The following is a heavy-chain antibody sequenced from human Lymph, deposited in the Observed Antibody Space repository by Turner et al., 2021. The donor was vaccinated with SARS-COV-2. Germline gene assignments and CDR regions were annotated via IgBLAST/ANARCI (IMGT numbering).Heavy chain of an antibody. D-gene: IGHD2-15*01. CDR2: IYHSGNT. J-gene: IGHJ4*02. CDR1: GGSISTSNW. Sequence: QVQLQELGPGLVKPSGTLSLTCAVSGGSISTSNWWSWVRQPPGKGLEWIGEIYHSGNTNYNPSLKSRVTISVDKSKNQFSLKLSSVTAADTAVYYCATKYCSGGSCSYFDYWGQGTLVTVSS. V-gene: IGHV4-4*02. CDR3: ATKYCSGGSCSYFDY.